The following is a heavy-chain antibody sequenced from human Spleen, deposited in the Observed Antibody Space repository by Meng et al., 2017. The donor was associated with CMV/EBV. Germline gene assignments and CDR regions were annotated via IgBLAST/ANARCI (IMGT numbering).Heavy chain of an antibody. CDR1: GGIFSSYA. Sequence: GGIFSSYAITWVRQAPGQGLEWMGGIITMYGTSNYAQNFQGRVTITADDSTSSVYMELSTLRSDDTAVYYCAKRAAVAGYRSYYFDSWGQGTLVTVSS. CDR2: IITMYGTS. V-gene: IGHV1-69*01. CDR3: AKRAAVAGYRSYYFDS. D-gene: IGHD6-19*01. J-gene: IGHJ4*02.